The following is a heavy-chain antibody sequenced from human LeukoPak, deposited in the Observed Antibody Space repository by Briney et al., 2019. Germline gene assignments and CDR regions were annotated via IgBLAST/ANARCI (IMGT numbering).Heavy chain of an antibody. CDR3: ARTAPPYYHGSGEYYYGMDV. Sequence: SGPTLVNPTQTLTLTCTFSGFSLSTSGMCVSWIRQPPGKALEWLARIDWDDDKYYSTSLKTRLTISKDTSKNQVVLTMTNMDPVDTATYYCARTAPPYYHGSGEYYYGMDVWGQGTTVTVSS. CDR2: IDWDDDK. CDR1: GFSLSTSGMC. V-gene: IGHV2-70*11. D-gene: IGHD3-10*01. J-gene: IGHJ6*02.